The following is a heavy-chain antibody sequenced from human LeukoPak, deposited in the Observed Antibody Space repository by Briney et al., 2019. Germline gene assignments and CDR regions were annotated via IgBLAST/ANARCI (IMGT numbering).Heavy chain of an antibody. CDR1: GGSISSSSYY. J-gene: IGHJ4*02. D-gene: IGHD2-15*01. Sequence: SETLSLTCTVSGGSISSSSYYWGWIRQPPGKGLEWIAYIYYSGSTNYNPSLKSRVTISVDTSKKQFSLKLSSVSAADTAVYYCARGVSGAFQSWGYFDYWAREPRSPSPQ. V-gene: IGHV4-61*05. CDR3: ARGVSGAFQSWGYFDY. CDR2: IYYSGST.